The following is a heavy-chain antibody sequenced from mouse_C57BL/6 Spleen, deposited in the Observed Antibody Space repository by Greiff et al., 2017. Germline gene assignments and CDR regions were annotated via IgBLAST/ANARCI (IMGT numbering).Heavy chain of an antibody. D-gene: IGHD1-1*01. CDR3: TRASRNYYDSSWFAY. Sequence: EVHLVESGGGLVQPGGSMKLSCAASGFTFSDAWMDWVRQSPEKGLEWVAEIRNKANNHATYYAESVKGRFTISRDDSKSSVSLQMNSLRAEDTGIYDCTRASRNYYDSSWFAYWGQGTLVTVSA. J-gene: IGHJ3*01. V-gene: IGHV6-6*01. CDR1: GFTFSDAW. CDR2: IRNKANNHAT.